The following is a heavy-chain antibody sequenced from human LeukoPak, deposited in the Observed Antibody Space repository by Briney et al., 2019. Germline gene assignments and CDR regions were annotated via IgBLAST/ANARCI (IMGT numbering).Heavy chain of an antibody. CDR2: IYYSGST. V-gene: IGHV4-61*05. J-gene: IGHJ3*02. CDR1: GGSISSSSYY. Sequence: SETLSLTCTVSGGSISSSSYYWGWIRQPPGKGLEWIGYIYYSGSTNYNPSLKSRVTISVDTSKNQFSLKLSSVTAADTAVYYCARGLIKRTITIFGVVKQPHDAFDIWGQGTMVTVSS. D-gene: IGHD3-3*01. CDR3: ARGLIKRTITIFGVVKQPHDAFDI.